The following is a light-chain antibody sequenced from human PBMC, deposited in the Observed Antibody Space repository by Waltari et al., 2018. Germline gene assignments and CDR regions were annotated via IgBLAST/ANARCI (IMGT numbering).Light chain of an antibody. CDR2: EVS. CDR3: SSYTSSATVV. J-gene: IGLJ2*01. CDR1: SSDIGGYNY. Sequence: QSALTQPASVSGSPGQSITISCSGSSSDIGGYNYVSWYQQHPGKVPKLMIYEVSSRPSGISNRFSGSKSGNTASLTISGLQAEDEADYYCSSYTSSATVVFGGGTKLTVL. V-gene: IGLV2-14*01.